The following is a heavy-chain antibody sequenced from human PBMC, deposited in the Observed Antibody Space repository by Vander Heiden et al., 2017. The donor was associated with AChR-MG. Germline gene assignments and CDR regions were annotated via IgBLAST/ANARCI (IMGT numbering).Heavy chain of an antibody. D-gene: IGHD4-4*01. CDR2: IGTAGDT. CDR1: GFTFSSYD. J-gene: IGHJ6*02. V-gene: IGHV3-13*01. Sequence: EVQLVASGGGLVQPGGSLRLSCAASGFTFSSYDMHWVRQATGKGLEWVSAIGTAGDTYYPGSVKGRFTISRENAKNSLYLQMNSLRAGDTAVYYCARDYSNFYYGMDVWGQGTTVTVSS. CDR3: ARDYSNFYYGMDV.